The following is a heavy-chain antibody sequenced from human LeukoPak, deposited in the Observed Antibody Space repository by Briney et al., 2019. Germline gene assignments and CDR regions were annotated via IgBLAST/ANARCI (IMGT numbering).Heavy chain of an antibody. J-gene: IGHJ6*03. D-gene: IGHD6-19*01. V-gene: IGHV3-74*01. CDR3: ARDVAVADYYYMEV. CDR2: INSDGSST. Sequence: GGSLRLSCAASGFTLSSYWMHRVRQAPGKGLVWVSRINSDGSSTSYADSVKGRFTISRDNAKNTLYLQMNSLRAEDTAVYYCARDVAVADYYYMEVWGKGTTVTISS. CDR1: GFTLSSYW.